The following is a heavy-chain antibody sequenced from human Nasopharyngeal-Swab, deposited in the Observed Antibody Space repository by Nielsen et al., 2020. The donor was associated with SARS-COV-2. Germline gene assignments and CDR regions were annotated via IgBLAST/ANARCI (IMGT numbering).Heavy chain of an antibody. CDR1: GGSISSYY. V-gene: IGHV4-59*13. J-gene: IGHJ6*02. D-gene: IGHD3-10*01. CDR3: ARGAGGHYGSGSYYKGYYYYGMDV. Sequence: SETLSLTCTVSGGSISSYYWSWIRQPPGKGLGWIGYIYYSGSTNYNPSLKSRVTISVDTSKNQFSLKLSSVTAADTAVYYCARGAGGHYGSGSYYKGYYYYGMDVWGQGTTVTVSS. CDR2: IYYSGST.